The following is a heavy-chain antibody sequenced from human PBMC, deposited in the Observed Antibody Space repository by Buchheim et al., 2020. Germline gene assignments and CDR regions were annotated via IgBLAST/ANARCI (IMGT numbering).Heavy chain of an antibody. V-gene: IGHV4-61*02. CDR3: ARVVVVVPAAIEV. Sequence: QVQLQESGPGLVKPSQTLSLTCTVSGGSISSGSYYWSWIRQPAGKGLEWIGRIYTSGSTNYNPSLKSRVTISVDTSKNQFSLKLSSVTAADTAVYYCARVVVVVPAAIEVWGQGTL. CDR2: IYTSGST. D-gene: IGHD2-2*02. CDR1: GGSISSGSYY. J-gene: IGHJ4*02.